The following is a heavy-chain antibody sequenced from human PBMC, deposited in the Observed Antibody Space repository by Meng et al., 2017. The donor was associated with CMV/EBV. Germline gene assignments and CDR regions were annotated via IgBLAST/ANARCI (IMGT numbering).Heavy chain of an antibody. CDR3: ARIVGDPTFTSLNGGMDV. CDR1: GGTFSSYA. D-gene: IGHD5-12*01. V-gene: IGHV1-69*05. Sequence: SVKVSCKASGGTFSSYATSWVRQALGQGLEWMGGIIPIFGTANYAQKFQGRVTITTDESTSTAYMELSSLRSEDTAVYYCARIVGDPTFTSLNGGMDVWGQGTTVTVSS. CDR2: IIPIFGTA. J-gene: IGHJ6*02.